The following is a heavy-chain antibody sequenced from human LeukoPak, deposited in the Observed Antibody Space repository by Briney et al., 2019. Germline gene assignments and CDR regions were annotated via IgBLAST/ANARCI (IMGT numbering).Heavy chain of an antibody. J-gene: IGHJ4*02. CDR2: ISAYNGNT. Sequence: ASVKVSCKASGYTFTSYGISWVRRAPGQGLEWMGWISAYNGNTNYAQKLQGRVTMATDTSTSTAYMELRSLRSDDTAVYYCARGGVSSGWYGSYFDYWGQGTPVTVSS. CDR1: GYTFTSYG. D-gene: IGHD6-19*01. CDR3: ARGGVSSGWYGSYFDY. V-gene: IGHV1-18*01.